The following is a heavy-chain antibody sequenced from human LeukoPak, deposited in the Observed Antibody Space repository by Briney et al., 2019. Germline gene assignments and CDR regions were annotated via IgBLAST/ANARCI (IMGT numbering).Heavy chain of an antibody. CDR2: ISGSGGST. Sequence: GGSLRLSCAASGFTVSSNYMSWVRQAPGKGLEWVSAISGSGGSTYYADSVKGRFTISRDNSKNTLYLQMNSLRAEDTAVYYCAKDTAMVTYPYYFDYWGQGTLVTVSS. J-gene: IGHJ4*02. V-gene: IGHV3-23*01. D-gene: IGHD5-18*01. CDR1: GFTVSSNY. CDR3: AKDTAMVTYPYYFDY.